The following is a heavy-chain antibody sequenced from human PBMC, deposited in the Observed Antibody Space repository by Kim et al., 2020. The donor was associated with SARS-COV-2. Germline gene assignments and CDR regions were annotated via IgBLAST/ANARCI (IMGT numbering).Heavy chain of an antibody. J-gene: IGHJ6*02. CDR1: GFTFSNAW. Sequence: GGSLRLSCAASGFTFSNAWMSWVRQAPGKGLEWVGRIKSKTDGGTTDYAAPVKGRFTISRDDSKDTLYLQMNSLKTEDAAVYYCTTDPPSGYYSRYYGMDVWGQETTLTVSS. CDR2: IKSKTDGGTT. D-gene: IGHD3-3*01. CDR3: TTDPPSGYYSRYYGMDV. V-gene: IGHV3-15*01.